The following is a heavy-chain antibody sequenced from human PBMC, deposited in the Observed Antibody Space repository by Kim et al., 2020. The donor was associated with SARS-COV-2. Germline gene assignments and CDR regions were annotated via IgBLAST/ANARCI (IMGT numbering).Heavy chain of an antibody. J-gene: IGHJ4*02. CDR3: AADPYPSSRYYFDY. V-gene: IGHV1-58*01. D-gene: IGHD2-2*01. Sequence: AQKFQERVTITRDMSTSTAYMELSSLRSEDTAVYYCAADPYPSSRYYFDYWGQGTLVTVSS.